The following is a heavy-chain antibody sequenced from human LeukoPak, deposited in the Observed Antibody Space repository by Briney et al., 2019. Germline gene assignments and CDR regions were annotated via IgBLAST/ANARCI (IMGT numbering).Heavy chain of an antibody. CDR2: IYYSGST. CDR3: ARLGSNVFDH. D-gene: IGHD3-10*01. CDR1: GGSMGSFY. V-gene: IGHV4-59*01. J-gene: IGHJ4*02. Sequence: SETLSLTCSVSGGSMGSFYWSWIRQPPGKGLEWIGYIYYSGSTNYSPSLKSRVTISVDTSKNQFSLKLSSVTAADTAVYYCARLGSNVFDHWGQGTLVTVSS.